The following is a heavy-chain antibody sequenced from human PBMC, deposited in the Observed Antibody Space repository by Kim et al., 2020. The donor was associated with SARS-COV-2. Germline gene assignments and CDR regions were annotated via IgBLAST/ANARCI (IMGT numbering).Heavy chain of an antibody. D-gene: IGHD3-10*01. J-gene: IGHJ4*02. V-gene: IGHV4-4*02. Sequence: SETLSLTCAVSGGSISSSNWWSWVRQPPGKGLEWIGEIYHSGSTNYNPSLKSRVAISVDKSKNQFSLKLSSVTAADTAVYYCAREWVHGSGSYSTSDWGQGTLVTVSS. CDR2: IYHSGST. CDR3: AREWVHGSGSYSTSD. CDR1: GGSISSSNW.